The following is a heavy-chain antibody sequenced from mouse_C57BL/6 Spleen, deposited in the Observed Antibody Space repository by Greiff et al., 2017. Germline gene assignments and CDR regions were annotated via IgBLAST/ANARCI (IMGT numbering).Heavy chain of an antibody. D-gene: IGHD2-3*01. Sequence: EVHLVESGGGLVKPGGSLKLSCAASGFTFSSYTMSWVRQTPETRLEWVATISGGGGNTYYPDSVKGRFTISRDNAKNTLYLQMSSLRSEDTALYYCARRGAKIYDGYYDWGQGTTLTVSS. J-gene: IGHJ2*01. CDR1: GFTFSSYT. V-gene: IGHV5-9*01. CDR2: ISGGGGNT. CDR3: ARRGAKIYDGYYD.